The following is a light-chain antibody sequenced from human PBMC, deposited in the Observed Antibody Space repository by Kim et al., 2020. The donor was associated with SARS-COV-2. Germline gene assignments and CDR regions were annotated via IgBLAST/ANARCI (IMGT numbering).Light chain of an antibody. CDR3: QQYNNWPPIT. J-gene: IGKJ5*01. Sequence: SPGERATLSCRTSQSVSDKLAWYQQKPGQAPRLLIYGASTRATGIPARFSGSGSGTDFTLTISSLQSEDFAVYYCQQYNNWPPITFGQGTRLEIK. CDR1: QSVSDK. V-gene: IGKV3-15*01. CDR2: GAS.